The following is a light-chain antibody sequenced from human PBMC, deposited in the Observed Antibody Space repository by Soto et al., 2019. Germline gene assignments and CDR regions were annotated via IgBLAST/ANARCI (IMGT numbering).Light chain of an antibody. CDR1: QSISSW. V-gene: IGKV1-5*03. CDR3: QQYNSYPWT. CDR2: KAS. Sequence: DIQMTQSPSTLSASVGDRVTITCRASQSISSWLAWYQQKPGKAPKLLIYKASILESGVPSRFSGSGSGTEFTLTISSLQPDDFATYYGQQYNSYPWTFGQGTKVEIK. J-gene: IGKJ1*01.